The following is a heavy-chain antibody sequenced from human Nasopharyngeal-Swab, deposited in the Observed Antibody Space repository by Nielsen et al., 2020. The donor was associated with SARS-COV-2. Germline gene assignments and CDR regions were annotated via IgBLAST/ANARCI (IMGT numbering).Heavy chain of an antibody. CDR1: GGSFSGYY. Sequence: SETLSLTCAVYGGSFSGYYWSWIRQSPGKGLEWIGQINYSGTTNYNPSLKRRVAISVDTSKNQFSLKLNSVTAADTAVYYCASGARRGRVPFDYWGQGTQVTVSS. D-gene: IGHD3-16*01. CDR3: ASGARRGRVPFDY. J-gene: IGHJ4*02. CDR2: INYSGTT. V-gene: IGHV4-34*01.